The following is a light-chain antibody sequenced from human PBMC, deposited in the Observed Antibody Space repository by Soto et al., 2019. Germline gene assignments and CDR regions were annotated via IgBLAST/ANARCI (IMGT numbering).Light chain of an antibody. CDR2: EVS. J-gene: IGLJ1*01. V-gene: IGLV2-14*01. CDR1: SSDIGAYNY. Sequence: QSVLTQPAPVSGSPGQSITVSCTGTSSDIGAYNYVSWYQQHPGEAPKLIIYEVSNRPSGVSNRFSGSKSGNTASLTISGLQADDEADSYCCSRASTITYVFGSRTKVTVL. CDR3: CSRASTITYV.